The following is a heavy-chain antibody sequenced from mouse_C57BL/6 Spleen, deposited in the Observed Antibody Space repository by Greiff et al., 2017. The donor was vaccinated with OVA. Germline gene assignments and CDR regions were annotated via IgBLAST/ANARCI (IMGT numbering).Heavy chain of an antibody. V-gene: IGHV3-6*01. Sequence: EVKLVESGPGLVKPSQSLSLTCSVTGYSITSGYYWNWIRQFPGNKLEWMGYISYDGSNNYNPSLKNRISITRDTSKNQFFLKLNSVTTEDTATYYCAREEDTSYYFDYWGQGTTLTVSS. CDR3: AREEDTSYYFDY. CDR1: GYSITSGYY. CDR2: ISYDGSN. J-gene: IGHJ2*01.